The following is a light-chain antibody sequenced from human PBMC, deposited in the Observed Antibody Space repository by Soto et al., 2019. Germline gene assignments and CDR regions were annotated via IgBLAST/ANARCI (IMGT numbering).Light chain of an antibody. CDR2: GAS. CDR3: QEYDNWPLT. Sequence: EIVMTQSPATLSVSPGEGATLSCRASHSVSSNLAWCQQKPGQSPRLLIYGASTRANGIPDRFSGSGSGTEFTLTISSLQSEDFAVYYCQEYDNWPLTFGGGTKVEIK. V-gene: IGKV3D-15*01. CDR1: HSVSSN. J-gene: IGKJ4*01.